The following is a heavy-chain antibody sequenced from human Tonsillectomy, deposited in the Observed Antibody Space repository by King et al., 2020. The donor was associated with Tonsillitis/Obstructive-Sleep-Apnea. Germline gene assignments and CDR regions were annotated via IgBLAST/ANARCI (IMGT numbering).Heavy chain of an antibody. Sequence: HVQLVESGGGVVQPGRSLRLSCAASGFTFSSYAMHWVRQAPGKGLEWVAVISYDGSNKYYADSVKGRFTISRDNSKNTLYLQMNRLRAEDTAAYYCASPWPLDYYYIDVWGKGTTVTVSS. D-gene: IGHD2-8*01. V-gene: IGHV3-30*04. CDR2: ISYDGSNK. CDR1: GFTFSSYA. CDR3: ASPWPLDYYYIDV. J-gene: IGHJ6*03.